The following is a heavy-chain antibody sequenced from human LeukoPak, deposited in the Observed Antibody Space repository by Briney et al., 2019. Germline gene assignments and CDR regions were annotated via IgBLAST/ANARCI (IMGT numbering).Heavy chain of an antibody. CDR1: GYTFSAYY. D-gene: IGHD3-22*01. V-gene: IGHV1-2*02. CDR3: ARNYYDSVGHHDY. CDR2: INPNSGGT. Sequence: ASVKVSCKASGYTFSAYYIHWVRQAPGQGREWVGWINPNSGGTNHAQKFQGRVTMTRDTSLNTVYMELRSLRSDDTAVYYCARNYYDSVGHHDYWGQGTLVTVSS. J-gene: IGHJ4*02.